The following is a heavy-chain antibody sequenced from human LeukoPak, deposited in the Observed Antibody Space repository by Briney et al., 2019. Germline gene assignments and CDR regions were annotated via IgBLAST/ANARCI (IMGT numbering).Heavy chain of an antibody. V-gene: IGHV4-59*08. D-gene: IGHD5-24*01. CDR2: IYDSGST. CDR1: GGSISGYY. Sequence: SETLSLTCSVSGGSISGYYWSWIRQPPGKGLEWIGYIYDSGSTNHNPSLKSRVTISVDTSRNQFSLKLSSVTAADTAVYYCATTMAIITYDAFDIWGQGTMVTVSS. J-gene: IGHJ3*02. CDR3: ATTMAIITYDAFDI.